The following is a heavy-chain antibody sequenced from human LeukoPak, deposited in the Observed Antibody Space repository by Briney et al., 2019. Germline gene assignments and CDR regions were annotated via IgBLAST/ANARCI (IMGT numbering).Heavy chain of an antibody. J-gene: IGHJ4*02. D-gene: IGHD3-22*01. CDR2: ISGSGGST. Sequence: GGSLRLSCAASGFTFSSYAMSWVRQAPGKGLEWVSAISGSGGSTYYADSVKGRFTISRDNSKNTLYLQMNSLRAENTAVYYCAKHPHYYDSSGYSAVDYWGQGTLVTVSS. CDR3: AKHPHYYDSSGYSAVDY. V-gene: IGHV3-23*01. CDR1: GFTFSSYA.